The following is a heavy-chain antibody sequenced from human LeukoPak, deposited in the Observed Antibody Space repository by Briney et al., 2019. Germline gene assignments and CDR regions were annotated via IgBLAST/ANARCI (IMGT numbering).Heavy chain of an antibody. CDR3: ARLFDGEFDY. CDR2: IYYSGST. V-gene: IGHV4-59*08. J-gene: IGHJ4*02. Sequence: SETLSLTCTVSGGSISSYYWSWIRQPPGEGLEWIGYIYYSGSTNYNPSLKSRVTISVDTSKNQFSLKLSSVTAADTAVYYCARLFDGEFDYWGQGTLVTVSS. D-gene: IGHD4-17*01. CDR1: GGSISSYY.